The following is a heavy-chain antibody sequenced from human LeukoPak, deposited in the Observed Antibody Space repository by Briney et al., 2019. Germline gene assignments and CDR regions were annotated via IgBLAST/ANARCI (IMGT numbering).Heavy chain of an antibody. CDR3: AKAGGDYGDYYYYYYGMDV. J-gene: IGHJ6*02. D-gene: IGHD4-17*01. V-gene: IGHV3-23*01. CDR1: GFTFTSYS. CDR2: ISGGGGST. Sequence: GGSLRLSCAASGFTFTSYSMNWVRQAPGKGLEWVSTISGGGGSTYYADSVKGRFTISRDNSKNTLYLQVNSLRAEDTAVYYCAKAGGDYGDYYYYYYGMDVWGQGTTVTVSS.